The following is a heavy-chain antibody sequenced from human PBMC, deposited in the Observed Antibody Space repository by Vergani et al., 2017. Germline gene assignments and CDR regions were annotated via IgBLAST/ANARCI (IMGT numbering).Heavy chain of an antibody. CDR2: INPSGGST. D-gene: IGHD5-12*01. Sequence: QVQLVQSGAEVKKPGASVKVSCKASGYTFTSYYMHWVRQAPGQGLEWMGIINPSGGSTSYAQKFQGRVTMTRDTSTSTVYMELSSLRSEDTALYYCAKDSGYDLRAFDIWGQGTMVTVSS. V-gene: IGHV1-46*01. CDR3: AKDSGYDLRAFDI. CDR1: GYTFTSYY. J-gene: IGHJ3*02.